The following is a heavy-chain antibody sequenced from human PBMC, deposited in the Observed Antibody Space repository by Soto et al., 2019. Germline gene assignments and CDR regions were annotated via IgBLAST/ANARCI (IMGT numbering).Heavy chain of an antibody. V-gene: IGHV4-34*01. CDR2: INHSGST. CDR3: ARVLADIAVFWSGYRYVSYAFDI. J-gene: IGHJ3*02. CDR1: GGSFSGYY. D-gene: IGHD3-3*01. Sequence: QVQLQQWGAGLLKPSETLSLTCAVYGGSFSGYYWSWIRQPPGKGLEWIGEINHSGSTHYKPSLKSRVTIPVDTFSNQFPLQLRSVTAAAAALYYCARVLADIAVFWSGYRYVSYAFDIWGQGTMVTVSS.